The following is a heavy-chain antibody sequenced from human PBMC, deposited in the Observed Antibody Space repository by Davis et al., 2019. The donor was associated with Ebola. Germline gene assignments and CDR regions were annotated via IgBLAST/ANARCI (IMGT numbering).Heavy chain of an antibody. J-gene: IGHJ6*04. Sequence: AASVKVSCKASGGTFSSYTISWVRQAPGQGLEWMGRIIPILGIANYAQKFQGRVTMTRNTSISTAYMELSSLRSEDTAVYYCARALAGIYYYGMDVWGKGTTVTVSS. CDR1: GGTFSSYT. CDR3: ARALAGIYYYGMDV. V-gene: IGHV1-69*02. CDR2: IIPILGIA. D-gene: IGHD6-13*01.